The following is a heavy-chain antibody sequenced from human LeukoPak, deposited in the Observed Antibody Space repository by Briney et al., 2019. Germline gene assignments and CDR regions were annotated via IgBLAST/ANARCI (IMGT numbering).Heavy chain of an antibody. CDR2: ISPGGDIT. D-gene: IGHD3-10*01. V-gene: IGHV3-23*01. J-gene: IGHJ5*02. Sequence: GGSLRLSCAASGFTFSNHGMNWVRQAPGKGLEWVSGISPGGDITYYADSVQGWFTISRDNSKNTVYLQMNSLRAEDTAVYYCAGVRGVVVGDPWGQGTLVTVSS. CDR1: GFTFSNHG. CDR3: AGVRGVVVGDP.